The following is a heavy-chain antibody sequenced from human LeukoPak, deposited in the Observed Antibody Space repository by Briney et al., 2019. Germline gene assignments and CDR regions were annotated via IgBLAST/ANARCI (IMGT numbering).Heavy chain of an antibody. CDR1: GYTFTSYA. Sequence: GASVKVSCKASGYTFTSYAIHWVRQAPGQRLEWMGWINGGNGNAKYSQEFQGRVTITRDTSANTAYMELSSLRSEDMAQYYCARGGSYAMDVWGQGTTVTVAS. CDR2: INGGNGNA. D-gene: IGHD2-2*01. J-gene: IGHJ6*02. CDR3: ARGGSYAMDV. V-gene: IGHV1-3*03.